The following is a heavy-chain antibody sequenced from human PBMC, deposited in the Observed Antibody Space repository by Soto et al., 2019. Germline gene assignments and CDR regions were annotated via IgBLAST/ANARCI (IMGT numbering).Heavy chain of an antibody. Sequence: GGSLRLSCAASGFTFSTYWIHWVRQVPGKGLVWVSRVNSDGTNTNYADSVKGRFTISRDNAKNTLYLQMNSLRAEDTAVYYCARGNYYDSSGYHDTFDIWGQGTMVTVSS. CDR3: ARGNYYDSSGYHDTFDI. D-gene: IGHD3-22*01. CDR1: GFTFSTYW. J-gene: IGHJ3*02. V-gene: IGHV3-74*01. CDR2: VNSDGTNT.